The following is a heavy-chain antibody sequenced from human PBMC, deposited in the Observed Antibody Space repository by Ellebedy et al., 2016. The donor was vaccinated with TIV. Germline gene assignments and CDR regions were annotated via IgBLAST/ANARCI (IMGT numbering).Heavy chain of an antibody. Sequence: PGGSLRLSCAASGFTFSSYWMTWVRQAPGKGLEWVANIKEDGSEKYYVDFVKGRFTIARDNAKNSLYLQMSSLRADDTAIYYCARPDLLAAAGPLDSWGQGTLVTVSS. V-gene: IGHV3-7*01. J-gene: IGHJ4*02. CDR2: IKEDGSEK. D-gene: IGHD6-13*01. CDR1: GFTFSSYW. CDR3: ARPDLLAAAGPLDS.